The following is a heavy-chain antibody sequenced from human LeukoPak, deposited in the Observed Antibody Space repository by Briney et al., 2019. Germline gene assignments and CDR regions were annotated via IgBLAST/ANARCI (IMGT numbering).Heavy chain of an antibody. CDR2: IYHSGST. CDR3: ARYTARGEVPAPLTRDYYYYYYMDV. J-gene: IGHJ6*03. V-gene: IGHV4-38-2*02. D-gene: IGHD2-2*01. CDR1: GYSISSGYY. Sequence: PSETLSLTCTVSGYSISSGYYWGWIRQPPGKGLEWIGSIYHSGSTYYNPSLKSRVTISVDTSKNQFSLKLSSVTAADTAVYYCARYTARGEVPAPLTRDYYYYYYMDVWGKGTTVTISS.